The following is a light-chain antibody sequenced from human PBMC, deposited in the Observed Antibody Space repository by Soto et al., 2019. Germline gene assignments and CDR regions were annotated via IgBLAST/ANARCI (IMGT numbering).Light chain of an antibody. V-gene: IGLV2-14*01. CDR2: EVT. CDR3: SSHTSGSTRV. CDR1: SRDVGGYDY. J-gene: IGLJ1*01. Sequence: QSALTQPASVSGSPGQSIAISCTGTSRDVGGYDYVSWYQQHPDKAPKLMTYEVTKRPSWVSNRFSGSKSGNTASLTISGLQPEDEADYYCSSHTSGSTRVFGSGTKLTVL.